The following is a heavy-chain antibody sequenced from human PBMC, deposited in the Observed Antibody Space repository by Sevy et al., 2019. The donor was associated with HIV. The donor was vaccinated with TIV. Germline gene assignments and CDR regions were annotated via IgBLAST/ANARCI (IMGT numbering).Heavy chain of an antibody. CDR1: GFTFSSYG. V-gene: IGHV3-30*18. Sequence: GGSLRLSCAASGFTFSSYGMHWVRQAPGKGLEWVAVISYEGSNKYYADSVKGRFNISRDNSKNTLYLQMNGLRAEDTAVYYCAKGGDIVVVPAQYYFDYWGQGTLVTVSS. J-gene: IGHJ4*02. CDR2: ISYEGSNK. CDR3: AKGGDIVVVPAQYYFDY. D-gene: IGHD2-2*01.